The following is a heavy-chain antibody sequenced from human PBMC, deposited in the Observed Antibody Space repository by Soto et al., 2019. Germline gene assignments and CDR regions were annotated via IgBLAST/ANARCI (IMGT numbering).Heavy chain of an antibody. CDR3: ASMSSYDSNDY. CDR2: IYYSGST. CDR1: GCSISSGGYY. J-gene: IGHJ4*02. D-gene: IGHD3-22*01. Sequence: SETLSLTCTVSGCSISSGGYYWSWIRQHPGKGLEWIGYIYYSGSTHYNPSLKSRVTISVDTSKNQFSLKLSSVTAADTAVYYCASMSSYDSNDYWGQGTLVTVSS. V-gene: IGHV4-31*03.